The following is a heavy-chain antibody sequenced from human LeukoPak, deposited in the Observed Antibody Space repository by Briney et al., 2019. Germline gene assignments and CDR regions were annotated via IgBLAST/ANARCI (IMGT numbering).Heavy chain of an antibody. J-gene: IGHJ4*02. Sequence: ASVKVSCKASGYTFTSYAMHWVRQAPGQRLEWMGWINAGNGNTKYSQEFQGRVTITRDTSASTAYMELSSLRSEDMAVYYCARPAGYSSGWYYFDYWGQGTLVTVSS. V-gene: IGHV1-3*03. CDR3: ARPAGYSSGWYYFDY. CDR2: INAGNGNT. CDR1: GYTFTSYA. D-gene: IGHD6-19*01.